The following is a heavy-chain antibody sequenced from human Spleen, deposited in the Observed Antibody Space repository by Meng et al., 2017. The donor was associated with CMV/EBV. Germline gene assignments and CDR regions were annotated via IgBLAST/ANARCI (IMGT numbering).Heavy chain of an antibody. D-gene: IGHD6-6*01. Sequence: SETLSLTCIVSGGSISNHYWSWIRQPPGKGLEWIGYIYYSGTTNYNPSLKSRVTMSVDVSKNQFSLKLSSVTAADTAVYYCAREGNSSGKYYYYYYGLDVWGHGTPVNVSS. CDR2: IYYSGTT. V-gene: IGHV4-59*11. CDR3: AREGNSSGKYYYYYYGLDV. CDR1: GGSISNHY. J-gene: IGHJ6*02.